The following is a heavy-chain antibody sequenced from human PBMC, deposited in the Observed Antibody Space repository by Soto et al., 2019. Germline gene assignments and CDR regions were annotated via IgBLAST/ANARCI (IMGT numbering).Heavy chain of an antibody. Sequence: GGSLRLSCAASGFTFSSYAMHWVRQAPGKGLEWVAVISYDGSNKYYADSVKGRFTISRDNSKNTLYLQMNSLRAEDTAVYYRARDRSRAGLYYYYGMDVWGQGTTVTVSS. D-gene: IGHD3-16*02. CDR2: ISYDGSNK. V-gene: IGHV3-30-3*01. J-gene: IGHJ6*02. CDR1: GFTFSSYA. CDR3: ARDRSRAGLYYYYGMDV.